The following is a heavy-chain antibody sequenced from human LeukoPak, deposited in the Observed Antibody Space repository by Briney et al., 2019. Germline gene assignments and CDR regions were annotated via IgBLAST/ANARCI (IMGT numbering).Heavy chain of an antibody. V-gene: IGHV3-23*01. CDR2: ISGSGGRT. CDR1: GFTFSSYA. CDR3: AKAGYGSDGYSPFNGSPYDAFDM. Sequence: PGGSLRLSCAASGFTFSSYAMNWVRQAPGKGLEWVSVISGSGGRTYYADSVKGRFTISRDNSKNTLYLQVNSLRAEDTAVYYCAKAGYGSDGYSPFNGSPYDAFDMWGQGTMVTVFS. D-gene: IGHD2-15*01. J-gene: IGHJ3*02.